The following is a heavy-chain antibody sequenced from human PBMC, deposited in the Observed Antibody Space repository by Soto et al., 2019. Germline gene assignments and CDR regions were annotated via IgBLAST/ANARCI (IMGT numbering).Heavy chain of an antibody. J-gene: IGHJ6*02. CDR2: IHYTGST. V-gene: IGHV4-31*03. Sequence: PSETLSLTCSVFGDSISSSGFYWSWIRQHTGKALEWIGYIHYTGSTSYNPSLKSRLAISLDASKNQFSLSLSSVTSADTAVYYCARDHRSLGDYYGIDVWGQGTTVTVSS. CDR1: GDSISSSGFY. D-gene: IGHD3-10*01. CDR3: ARDHRSLGDYYGIDV.